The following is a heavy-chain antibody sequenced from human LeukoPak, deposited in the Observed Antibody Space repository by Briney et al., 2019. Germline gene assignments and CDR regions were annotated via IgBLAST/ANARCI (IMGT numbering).Heavy chain of an antibody. CDR1: GFTFSSYS. V-gene: IGHV3-48*04. D-gene: IGHD4-17*01. CDR2: ISSSSTI. CDR3: ARDSPPYGDLKISAFDI. Sequence: GGSLRLSCAASGFTFSSYSMNWVRQAPGKGLEWVSYISSSSTIYYADSVKGRFTISRDNAKNSLYLQMNSLRAEDTAVYYCARDSPPYGDLKISAFDIWGQGTMVTVSS. J-gene: IGHJ3*02.